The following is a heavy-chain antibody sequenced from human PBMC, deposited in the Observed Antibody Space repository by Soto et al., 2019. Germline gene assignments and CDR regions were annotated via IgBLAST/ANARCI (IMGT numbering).Heavy chain of an antibody. Sequence: SVKVSCKASGGTFSSYAISWVRQAPGQGLEWMGGIIPIFGTANYAQKFQGRVTITADKSTSTAYMELSSLRSEDTAVYYCARDQLRAYSSSWRYYFDYWGQGTLVTVSS. CDR2: IIPIFGTA. D-gene: IGHD6-13*01. CDR1: GGTFSSYA. J-gene: IGHJ4*02. CDR3: ARDQLRAYSSSWRYYFDY. V-gene: IGHV1-69*06.